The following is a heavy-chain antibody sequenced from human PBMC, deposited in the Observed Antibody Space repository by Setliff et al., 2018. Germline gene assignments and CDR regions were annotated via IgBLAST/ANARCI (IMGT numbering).Heavy chain of an antibody. CDR1: GFTFSSYG. V-gene: IGHV3-30*02. D-gene: IGHD3-10*01. Sequence: GGSLRLSCAASGFTFSSYGMHWVRQAPGKGLEWVAVIWYDGSNKYYADSVKGRFTISRDNSKNTLYLQMNSLRAEDTAVYYCAKDLGLLWFGELLYWSFDYWGQGTLVTVSS. J-gene: IGHJ4*02. CDR3: AKDLGLLWFGELLYWSFDY. CDR2: IWYDGSNK.